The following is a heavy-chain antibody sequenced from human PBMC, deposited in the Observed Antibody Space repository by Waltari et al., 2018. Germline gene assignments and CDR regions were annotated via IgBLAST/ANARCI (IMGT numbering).Heavy chain of an antibody. V-gene: IGHV1-69*01. CDR1: GGTFSSYA. J-gene: IGHJ6*03. CDR2: IIPIFGTA. CDR3: ASGIPKNSGWYYYYMDV. D-gene: IGHD6-19*01. Sequence: QVQLVQSGAEVKKPGSSVKVSCKASGGTFSSYAISWVRQAPGQGLEWMGGIIPIFGTANYEQKFQGRVTITADESTSTAYMELSSLRSEDTAVYYCASGIPKNSGWYYYYMDVWGKGTTVTVSS.